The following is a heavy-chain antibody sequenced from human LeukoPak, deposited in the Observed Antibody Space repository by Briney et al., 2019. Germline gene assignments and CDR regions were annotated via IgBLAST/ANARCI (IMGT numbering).Heavy chain of an antibody. CDR2: ISSSSSYI. Sequence: PGGSLRLSCAASGLTFSSYSMNWVRQAPGKGLEWVSSISSSSSYIYYADSVKGRFTISRDNTKNSLYLQMNSLRAEDTAVYYCARTGNHDAFDIWGQGTMVTVSS. CDR1: GLTFSSYS. V-gene: IGHV3-21*01. CDR3: ARTGNHDAFDI. J-gene: IGHJ3*02. D-gene: IGHD1-14*01.